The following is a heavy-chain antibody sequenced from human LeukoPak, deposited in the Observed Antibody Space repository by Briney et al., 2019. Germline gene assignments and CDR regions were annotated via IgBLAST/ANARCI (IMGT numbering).Heavy chain of an antibody. CDR2: IKQDGSEK. CDR1: GFTFSSYW. J-gene: IGHJ4*02. CDR3: ARDHSGWHSTGVSPDY. Sequence: GGSLRLSCAASGFTFSSYWMSWVRQAPGKGLEWVANIKQDGSEKYYVDSVKGRFTISRDNAKNTLYLQMNSLRAEDTAVYYCARDHSGWHSTGVSPDYWGQGTLVTVSS. V-gene: IGHV3-7*01. D-gene: IGHD6-19*01.